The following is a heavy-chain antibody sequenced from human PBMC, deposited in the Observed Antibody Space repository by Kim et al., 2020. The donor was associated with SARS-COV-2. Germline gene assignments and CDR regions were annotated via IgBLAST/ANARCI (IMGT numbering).Heavy chain of an antibody. V-gene: IGHV3-30-3*01. CDR2: ISYDGSNK. D-gene: IGHD5-12*01. J-gene: IGHJ3*02. Sequence: GGSLRLSCAASGFTFSSYAMHWVRQAPGKGLEWVAVISYDGSNKYYADSVKGRFTISRDNSKNTLYLQMNSLRAEDTAVYYCARATKMATKQKLGGAFDIWGQGTMVTVSS. CDR1: GFTFSSYA. CDR3: ARATKMATKQKLGGAFDI.